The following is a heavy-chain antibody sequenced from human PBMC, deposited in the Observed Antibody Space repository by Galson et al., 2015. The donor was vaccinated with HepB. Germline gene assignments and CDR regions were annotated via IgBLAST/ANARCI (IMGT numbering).Heavy chain of an antibody. CDR1: GFTFSRYA. CDR3: AKAHCSSASCYAIDY. J-gene: IGHJ4*02. D-gene: IGHD2-2*01. CDR2: ISGSGGST. V-gene: IGHV3-23*01. Sequence: LRLSCAASGFTFSRYAMSWVRQAPGKGLEWVSAISGSGGSTYYADSVKGRFTISRDNSKNTLYLQMNSLRAEDTAVYYCAKAHCSSASCYAIDYWGQGTLVTVSS.